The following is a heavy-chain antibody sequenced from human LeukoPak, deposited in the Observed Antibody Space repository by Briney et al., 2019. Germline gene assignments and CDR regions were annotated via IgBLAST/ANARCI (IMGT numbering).Heavy chain of an antibody. CDR1: GFTFSSND. D-gene: IGHD3-22*01. J-gene: IGHJ6*02. CDR2: IWYDGNNK. CDR3: AKDQPGGYYYARAGMDV. V-gene: IGHV3-33*06. Sequence: PGGSLRLSCAASGFTFSSNDMHWVRQAPGKGLEWVAVIWYDGNNKYYADSVKGRFTISRDNSKNTLFLQMNSLRAEDTAVYYCAKDQPGGYYYARAGMDVWGQGTTVIVSS.